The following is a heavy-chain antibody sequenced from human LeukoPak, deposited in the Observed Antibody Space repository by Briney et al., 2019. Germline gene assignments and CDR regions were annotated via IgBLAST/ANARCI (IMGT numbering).Heavy chain of an antibody. J-gene: IGHJ4*02. V-gene: IGHV4-39*01. CDR2: IYYSGTT. D-gene: IGHD3-10*01. CDR1: GGSISTSSNY. CDR3: GRNDFRLTLTRGIMTD. Sequence: SETLSLTCTVSGGSISTSSNYWGWIRQTAGKGLQWIGTIYYSGTTHYNPSLKNRATISVDTSRNQFSLKLSSLTAADTAVYYCGRNDFRLTLTRGIMTDWGQGSLVTVPS.